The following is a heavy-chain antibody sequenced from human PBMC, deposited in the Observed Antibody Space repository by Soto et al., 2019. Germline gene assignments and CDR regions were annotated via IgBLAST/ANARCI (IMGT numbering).Heavy chain of an antibody. J-gene: IGHJ4*02. Sequence: SETLSLTCAVSGYSISSSNWWGWIRQPPGKGLEWIGYIYYSGSTYNNSSLKSRVTMSVDTSKNQFSLNLRSVTAADTAVYYCVRKHNRAGSFDSWGPGILVTVSS. CDR2: IYYSGST. D-gene: IGHD2-21*01. CDR1: GYSISSSNW. V-gene: IGHV4-28*01. CDR3: VRKHNRAGSFDS.